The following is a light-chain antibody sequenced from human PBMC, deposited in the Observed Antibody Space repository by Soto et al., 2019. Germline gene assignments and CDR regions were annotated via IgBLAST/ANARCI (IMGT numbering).Light chain of an antibody. CDR1: SSDVGVYNY. Sequence: QSALTQPASVSGSPGQSITISCTGTSSDVGVYNYVSWYQHHPGKAPKLMIYEVSNRPSGVSNRFSGSTSGNTASLTISGLQAEDEADYYCSSYTTSSSWVFGGGTKLTVL. J-gene: IGLJ3*02. CDR3: SSYTTSSSWV. V-gene: IGLV2-14*01. CDR2: EVS.